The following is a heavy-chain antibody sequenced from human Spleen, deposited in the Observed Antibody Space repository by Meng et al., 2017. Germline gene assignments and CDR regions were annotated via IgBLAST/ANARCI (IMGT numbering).Heavy chain of an antibody. CDR3: VRSSAWVRTGFDP. J-gene: IGHJ5*02. D-gene: IGHD6-19*01. CDR1: GGSISTSGYY. Sequence: QLPLQESGSGLVKPSHTLSLMCAVSGGSISTSGYYWGWIRQPPGKGLEWIGSIGHSGFTYYTPSLKSRVTVSIDTSRNQFSLWLTSVTAADTAVYYCVRSSAWVRTGFDPWGQGTLVTVSS. CDR2: IGHSGFT. V-gene: IGHV4-39*01.